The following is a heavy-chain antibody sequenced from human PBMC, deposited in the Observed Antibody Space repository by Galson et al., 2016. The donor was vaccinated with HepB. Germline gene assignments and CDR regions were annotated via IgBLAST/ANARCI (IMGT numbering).Heavy chain of an antibody. CDR2: ISGAGI. CDR3: ARGGGCTEDTCWYPDL. Sequence: SLRLSCAASGFNFDYHVMSWVRQAPGRGLEWVSTISGAGIYYADSVKGRFTISRDDSKDTLYLQMNSLRDDDTAVYYCARGGGCTEDTCWYPDLRGQGTLVIVSS. D-gene: IGHD6-13*01. V-gene: IGHV3-23*01. J-gene: IGHJ5*02. CDR1: GFNFDYHV.